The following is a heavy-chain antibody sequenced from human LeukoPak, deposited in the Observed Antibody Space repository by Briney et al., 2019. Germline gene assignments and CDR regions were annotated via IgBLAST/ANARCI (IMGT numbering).Heavy chain of an antibody. V-gene: IGHV3-21*01. CDR1: GFTFSSYS. Sequence: GGSLRLSCAASGFTFSSYSMNWVRQAPGKGLEWVSSISSSGSYIYYADSVKGRFTISRDNAKNSLYLQMNSLRAEDTAVYYCARIPVTIFGVDYYMDVWGKGTTVTVSS. CDR2: ISSSGSYI. CDR3: ARIPVTIFGVDYYMDV. J-gene: IGHJ6*03. D-gene: IGHD3-3*01.